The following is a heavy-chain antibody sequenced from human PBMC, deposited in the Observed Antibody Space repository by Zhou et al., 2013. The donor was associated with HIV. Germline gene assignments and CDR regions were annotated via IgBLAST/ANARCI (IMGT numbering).Heavy chain of an antibody. CDR2: IIPIFGTT. V-gene: IGHV1-69*14. D-gene: IGHD2-21*01. Sequence: QVQLVQSGAEVKKPRSSVKVSCKASGGTFSSYAITWVRQAPGQGLEWMGRIIPIFGTTNYAQKFQGRVTITADKSTNTAYIEVRSLRSEDTSMYYCAGDLGGDEDTWGQGNPGHRLL. CDR1: GGTFSSYA. CDR3: AGDLGGDEDT. J-gene: IGHJ5*02.